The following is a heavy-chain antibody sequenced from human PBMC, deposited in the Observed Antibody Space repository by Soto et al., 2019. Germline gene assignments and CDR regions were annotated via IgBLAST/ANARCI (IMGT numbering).Heavy chain of an antibody. V-gene: IGHV4-59*01. D-gene: IGHD1-20*01. CDR2: IYYSGST. J-gene: IGHJ5*02. CDR1: GGSISSYY. Sequence: QVQLQESGPGLVKPSETLSLTCTVSGGSISSYYWSWIRQPPGKGLEWIGYIYYSGSTTYNPSLKRRVTISVDTSKNQLSLKVSSVTAADTAVYYCARVVNNWNPINWFDPWGQGTLVTVSS. CDR3: ARVVNNWNPINWFDP.